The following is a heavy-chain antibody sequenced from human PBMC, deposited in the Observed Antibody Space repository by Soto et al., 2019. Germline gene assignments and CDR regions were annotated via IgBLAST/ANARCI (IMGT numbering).Heavy chain of an antibody. J-gene: IGHJ4*02. D-gene: IGHD6-19*01. Sequence: PSETLSLTCTVSGGSISSVDYYWSWIRQPPGKGMEWIGYIYYSGSTYYNPSLTSRVTISVDTSKNQFSLKLSSVTAADTAVYYCAREIAVAGPVDHIYYFDXWGQGTTVTVSX. CDR3: AREIAVAGPVDHIYYFDX. V-gene: IGHV4-30-4*01. CDR2: IYYSGST. CDR1: GGSISSVDYY.